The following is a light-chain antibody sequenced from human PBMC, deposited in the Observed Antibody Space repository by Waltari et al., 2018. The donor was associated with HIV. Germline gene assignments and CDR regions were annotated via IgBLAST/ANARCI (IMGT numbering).Light chain of an antibody. V-gene: IGLV2-23*02. Sequence: QSALTQPASVSGSPGQSITISCTGTSSDVGSYNLVSWYQQYPGKAPKLMIYEVNKRPSGISNRFSGSKSGNTASLTISGRQAEDEADYYCCSYAGSRRFFGTGTKVTVL. CDR3: CSYAGSRRF. J-gene: IGLJ1*01. CDR2: EVN. CDR1: SSDVGSYNL.